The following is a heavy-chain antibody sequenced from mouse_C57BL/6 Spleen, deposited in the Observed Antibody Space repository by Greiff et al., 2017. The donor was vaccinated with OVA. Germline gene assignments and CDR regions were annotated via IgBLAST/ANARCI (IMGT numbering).Heavy chain of an antibody. CDR3: TYSSGYLYAMDY. Sequence: EVQLQQSGTVLARPGASVKMSCKTSGYTFTSYWMHWVKQRPGQGLEWIGAIYPGNSDTSYNQKFKGKAKLTAVTSASTAYMELSSLTNEDSADYYCTYSSGYLYAMDYWGQGTSVTVSS. V-gene: IGHV1-5*01. D-gene: IGHD3-2*02. CDR1: GYTFTSYW. J-gene: IGHJ4*01. CDR2: IYPGNSDT.